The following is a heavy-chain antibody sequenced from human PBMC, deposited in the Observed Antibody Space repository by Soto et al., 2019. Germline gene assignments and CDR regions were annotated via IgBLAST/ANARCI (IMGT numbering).Heavy chain of an antibody. J-gene: IGHJ4*02. D-gene: IGHD4-17*01. Sequence: QVQLQESGPGLVKPSQTLSLTSPVSGGSISTGGYYWTWIRQHPGKGLEWIGYIYSSGSTYYNPSLKSRVTRSVDTSKDQFSLKLGSVTAADTAVYYWARGLSVTLFDNWGQGTLVTASS. CDR2: IYSSGST. CDR1: GGSISTGGYY. V-gene: IGHV4-31*03. CDR3: ARGLSVTLFDN.